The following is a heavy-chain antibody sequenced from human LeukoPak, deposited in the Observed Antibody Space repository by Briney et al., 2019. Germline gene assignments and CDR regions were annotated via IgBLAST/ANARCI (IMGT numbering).Heavy chain of an antibody. CDR2: ISGSGGST. CDR1: GFTFGDYA. Sequence: PGGSLRLSCTASGFTFGDYAMSWVRQAPGKGLEWVSAISGSGGSTYYADSVEGRFTISRDNSKNTLYLQMNRLRAEDMAVYYCAKEGKVDTAMVRDDYWGQGTLVTVSS. J-gene: IGHJ4*02. D-gene: IGHD5-18*01. CDR3: AKEGKVDTAMVRDDY. V-gene: IGHV3-23*01.